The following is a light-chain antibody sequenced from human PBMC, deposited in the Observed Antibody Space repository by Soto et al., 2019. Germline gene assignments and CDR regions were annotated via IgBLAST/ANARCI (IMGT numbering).Light chain of an antibody. Sequence: ALTQPASVSGSPGQSITISCTGTNNLVSWYQQHPGKAPKVVVYEGTKRPSGVSNRFSGSNSGGTASLAISGLQAKDEASYFCCAYVGARSYVFGPGTKVTVL. CDR1: NNL. J-gene: IGLJ1*01. CDR2: EGT. V-gene: IGLV2-23*01. CDR3: CAYVGARSYV.